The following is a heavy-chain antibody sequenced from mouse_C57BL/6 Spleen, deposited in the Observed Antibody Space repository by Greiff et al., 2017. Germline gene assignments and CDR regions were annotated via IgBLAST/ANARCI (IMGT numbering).Heavy chain of an antibody. Sequence: DVQLQESGPGLVKPSQSLSLTCSVTGYSITSGYYWNWIRQFPGNKLEWMGYISYDGSNNYNPSLKNRISITRDTSKNQFFLKLNSVTTEDTATYYCARESWEYYFDYWGQGTTLTVSS. CDR3: ARESWEYYFDY. D-gene: IGHD4-1*01. CDR1: GYSITSGYY. J-gene: IGHJ2*01. V-gene: IGHV3-6*01. CDR2: ISYDGSN.